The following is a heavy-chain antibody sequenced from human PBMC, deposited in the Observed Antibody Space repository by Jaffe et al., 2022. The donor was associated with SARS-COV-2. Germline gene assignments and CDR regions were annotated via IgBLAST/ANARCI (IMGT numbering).Heavy chain of an antibody. CDR2: ISGSGGST. Sequence: EVQLLESGGGLVQPGGSLRLSCAASGFTFSSYAMSWVRQAPGKGLEWVSAISGSGGSTYYADSVKGRFTISRDNSKNTLYLQMNSLRAEDTAVYYCAKDLIPYCSSTSCYSPGRNTYYYYGMDVWGQGTTVTVSS. J-gene: IGHJ6*02. CDR1: GFTFSSYA. CDR3: AKDLIPYCSSTSCYSPGRNTYYYYGMDV. V-gene: IGHV3-23*01. D-gene: IGHD2-2*01.